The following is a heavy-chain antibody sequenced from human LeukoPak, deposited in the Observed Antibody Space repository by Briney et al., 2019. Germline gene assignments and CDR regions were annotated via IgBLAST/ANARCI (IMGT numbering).Heavy chain of an antibody. CDR1: GYSFTNYA. J-gene: IGHJ4*02. CDR3: ARVYDSSGYWDLDY. CDR2: INPNSGGT. V-gene: IGHV1-2*02. Sequence: ASVKVSCKASGYSFTNYAMNWVRQAPGQGLEWMGWINPNSGGTNYAQKFQGRVTMTRDTSISTAYMELSRLRSDDTAVYYCARVYDSSGYWDLDYWGQGTLVTVSS. D-gene: IGHD3-22*01.